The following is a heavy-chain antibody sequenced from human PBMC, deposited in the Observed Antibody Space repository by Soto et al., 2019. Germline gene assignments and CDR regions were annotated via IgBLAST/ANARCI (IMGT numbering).Heavy chain of an antibody. CDR3: AGTTSRQWYYMDV. D-gene: IGHD1-7*01. Sequence: PSRTLSLTCAISGDSVSSNSAAWNWIRQSPSRGLEWLGRTYYRSRWYNDYAVSVKSRITVNPDTSKNQFSLHLNSVTPEDTAVYYCAGTTSRQWYYMDVWDKGTTVTVSS. V-gene: IGHV6-1*01. J-gene: IGHJ6*03. CDR1: GDSVSSNSAA. CDR2: TYYRSRWYN.